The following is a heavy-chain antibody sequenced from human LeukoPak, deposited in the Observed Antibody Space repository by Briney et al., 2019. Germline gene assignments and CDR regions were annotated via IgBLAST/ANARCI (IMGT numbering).Heavy chain of an antibody. CDR2: INSGGSAI. D-gene: IGHD1-26*01. CDR3: ARGGSYVHY. Sequence: GGSLRLSCAVSGFTFSYYSMNWVRQAPGKGLEWVSYINSGGSAIYYADSVRGRFTISRDNAKNSLYLQMNSLRADDTAVYYCARGGSYVHYWGQGTLVTVSS. CDR1: GFTFSYYS. V-gene: IGHV3-48*04. J-gene: IGHJ4*02.